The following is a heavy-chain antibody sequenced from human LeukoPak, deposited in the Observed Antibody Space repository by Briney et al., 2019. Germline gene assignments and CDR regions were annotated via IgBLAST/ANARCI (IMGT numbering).Heavy chain of an antibody. CDR3: ARVGLVAAARHYYYYYYMDV. CDR1: GGSFSGYY. J-gene: IGHJ6*03. V-gene: IGHV4-34*01. Sequence: SETLSLTCAVYGGSFSGYYWSWIRQPPGKGLEWIGEINHSGSTNYNPSLKSRVTISVDTSKNQFSLKLSSVTAADTAVYYCARVGLVAAARHYYYYYYMDVWGKGTTVTVSS. CDR2: INHSGST. D-gene: IGHD6-6*01.